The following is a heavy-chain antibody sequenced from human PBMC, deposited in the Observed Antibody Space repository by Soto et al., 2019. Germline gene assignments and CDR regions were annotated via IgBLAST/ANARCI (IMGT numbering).Heavy chain of an antibody. CDR2: INHGGST. CDR1: GESFIGYY. Sequence: QVHLQQWGAGLLKPSETLSLTCAVYGESFIGYYWTWIRQSPGKGLEWIGEINHGGSTNYNPSLKSRGTISIDTSENQFSLKLTSVTAADTSVYYCARTDIVTTNGFDPWGQGTLVTVSS. J-gene: IGHJ5*02. D-gene: IGHD5-12*01. CDR3: ARTDIVTTNGFDP. V-gene: IGHV4-34*01.